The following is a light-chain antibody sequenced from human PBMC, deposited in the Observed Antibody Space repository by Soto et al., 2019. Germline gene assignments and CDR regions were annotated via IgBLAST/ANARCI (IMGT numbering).Light chain of an antibody. J-gene: IGKJ1*01. V-gene: IGKV1-27*01. CDR3: QKYNSAPWT. CDR1: QGISNF. Sequence: DIQMTQSPSSLSASVGDRVTITCRASQGISNFLAWHQQKPGKVPKLLIYAASTLQSGVPSRFSGGGSGTEFTLTITSLQPEDVATYYCQKYNSAPWTFGQGTKVEIK. CDR2: AAS.